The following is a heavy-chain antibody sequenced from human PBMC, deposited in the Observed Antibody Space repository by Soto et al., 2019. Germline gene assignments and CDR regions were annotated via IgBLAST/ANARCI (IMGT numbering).Heavy chain of an antibody. CDR1: GYTFTGYY. CDR2: INPNSGGT. J-gene: IGHJ4*02. CDR3: ARKELGRWLHYDY. V-gene: IGHV1-2*02. D-gene: IGHD5-12*01. Sequence: QVQLVQSGAEVKKPGASVKVSCKASGYTFTGYYMHWVRQAPGQGLEWMGWINPNSGGTNYAQKLQGRVTMTTDTSTSTAYMELRSLRSDDTAVYYCARKELGRWLHYDYWGQGTLVTVSS.